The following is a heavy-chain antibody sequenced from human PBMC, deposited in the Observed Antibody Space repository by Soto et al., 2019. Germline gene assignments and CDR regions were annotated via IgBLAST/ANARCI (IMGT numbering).Heavy chain of an antibody. CDR2: ISGSGGST. CDR3: SKDSEGYYDSSDGMDV. Sequence: EVQLLESGGGLVQPGGSLRLSCAASGFTFSSYAMSWVRQAPGKGLEWVSAISGSGGSTYYADSVKGRFTISRDNSKKTLDLQMKRLRAEDTAGYYWSKDSEGYYDSSDGMDVWGQGTTVTVSS. J-gene: IGHJ6*02. V-gene: IGHV3-23*01. CDR1: GFTFSSYA. D-gene: IGHD3-22*01.